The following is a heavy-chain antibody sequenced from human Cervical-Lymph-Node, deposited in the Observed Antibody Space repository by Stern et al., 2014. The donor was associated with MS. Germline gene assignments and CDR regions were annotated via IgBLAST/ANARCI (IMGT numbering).Heavy chain of an antibody. CDR2: ISTDGSTT. Sequence: EVQLLESGGGLVQPGGSLRLSCAASGFTFSSYWMHWVRQAPGKGLVWVSLISTDGSTTHYADSVKGRFTISRDNAKNTLYLQMNSLRAEDTAVYYCARGFRDYWGQGTLVTVSS. CDR3: ARGFRDY. J-gene: IGHJ4*02. CDR1: GFTFSSYW. V-gene: IGHV3-74*01. D-gene: IGHD2-21*01.